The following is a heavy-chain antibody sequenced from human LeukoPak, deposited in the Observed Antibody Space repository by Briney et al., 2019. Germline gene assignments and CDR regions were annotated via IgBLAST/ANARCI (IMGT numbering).Heavy chain of an antibody. D-gene: IGHD3-9*01. CDR3: ARDDFEYSVHYGMDV. CDR1: GGSISSYY. CDR2: VHRSGDT. V-gene: IGHV4-4*07. J-gene: IGHJ6*02. Sequence: SETLSLTCSVSGGSISSYYWSWSRQPAGKGLEWIGRVHRSGDTNYNPSLKSRLTMSVETSKNQISLRLRSVSAADTAVYYCARDDFEYSVHYGMDVWGQGTTVTVSS.